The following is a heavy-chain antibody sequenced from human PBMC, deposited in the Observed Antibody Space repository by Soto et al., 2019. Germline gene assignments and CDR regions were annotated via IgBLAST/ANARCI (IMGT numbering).Heavy chain of an antibody. CDR1: GGSFSGYY. Sequence: SQTLSLTCAVYGGSFSGYYWSWIRQPPGKGLEWIGEINHSGSTNYNPSLKSRVTISVDTSKNQFSLKLSSVTAADTAVYYCARLSQDYYDSSGSYSFDYWGQGTLVTVSS. J-gene: IGHJ4*02. V-gene: IGHV4-34*01. CDR3: ARLSQDYYDSSGSYSFDY. CDR2: INHSGST. D-gene: IGHD3-22*01.